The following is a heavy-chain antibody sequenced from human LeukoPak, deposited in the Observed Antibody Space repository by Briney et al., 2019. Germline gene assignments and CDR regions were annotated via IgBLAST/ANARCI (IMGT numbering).Heavy chain of an antibody. CDR1: GFTFSSYA. J-gene: IGHJ1*01. D-gene: IGHD6-13*01. V-gene: IGHV3-23*01. CDR3: AKSIAAAGLYEYFQH. CDR2: ISGSGGST. Sequence: PGGSLRPSCAASGFTFSSYAMSWVRQAPGKGLEWVSAISGSGGSTYYADSVKGRFTISRDNSKNTLYLQMNSLRAEDTAVYYCAKSIAAAGLYEYFQHWGQGTLVTVSS.